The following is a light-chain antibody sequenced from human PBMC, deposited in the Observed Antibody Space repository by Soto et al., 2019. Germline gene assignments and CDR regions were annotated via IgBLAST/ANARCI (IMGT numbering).Light chain of an antibody. CDR3: QQYNNWPPIT. Sequence: EIVLTESPATLSLSPGEKATLSCRASQSVSSYLAWYQQKPGQAPRLLIYDASTRATGIPARFSGSGSVTEFTLTISSLQSEDFAVYYCQQYNNWPPITFGQGTRLEIK. CDR2: DAS. J-gene: IGKJ5*01. CDR1: QSVSSY. V-gene: IGKV3-15*01.